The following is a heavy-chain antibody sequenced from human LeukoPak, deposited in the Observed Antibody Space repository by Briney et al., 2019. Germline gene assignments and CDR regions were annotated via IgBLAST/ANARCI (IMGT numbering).Heavy chain of an antibody. CDR3: ARDGGSFGAFYY. V-gene: IGHV4-59*01. D-gene: IGHD3-10*01. CDR1: GVTISSYY. CDR2: IYYSGST. Sequence: SETLSLTCTVSGVTISSYYWSWMRQPQGKGLEWIGYIYYSGSTNNNPSLKNRVHISVDTSKNQFSLTLSSETAEDAALYFCARDGGSFGAFYYWGQGTLVTVSS. J-gene: IGHJ4*02.